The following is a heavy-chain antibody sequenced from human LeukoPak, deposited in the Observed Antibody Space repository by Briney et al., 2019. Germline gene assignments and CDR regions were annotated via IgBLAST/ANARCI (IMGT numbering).Heavy chain of an antibody. J-gene: IGHJ3*02. Sequence: SETLSLTCTVSGDSISSTIYYWGWIRQPPGKGLEWIGSIYYSGSTYYNPSLKSRVTISVDTSKNQFSLKLSSVTAADTAVYYCARSAYYGSGSYYNLAGPDAFDIWGQGTMVTVSS. V-gene: IGHV4-39*07. CDR3: ARSAYYGSGSYYNLAGPDAFDI. D-gene: IGHD3-10*01. CDR2: IYYSGST. CDR1: GDSISSTIYY.